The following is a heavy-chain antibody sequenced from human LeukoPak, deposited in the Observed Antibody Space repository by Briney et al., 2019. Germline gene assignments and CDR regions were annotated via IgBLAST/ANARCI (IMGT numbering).Heavy chain of an antibody. Sequence: GGTLRLSCAASGFTLSIHGMNWVRQAPGKGLEWVSGISPGADITYYAESVKGRFTISRDNSKNTLYLQINTLRAEDTAIYYCAKDCGWLHFCSWGQGTLVTVSS. D-gene: IGHD5-24*01. CDR1: GFTLSIHG. CDR3: AKDCGWLHFCS. CDR2: ISPGADIT. J-gene: IGHJ5*02. V-gene: IGHV3-23*01.